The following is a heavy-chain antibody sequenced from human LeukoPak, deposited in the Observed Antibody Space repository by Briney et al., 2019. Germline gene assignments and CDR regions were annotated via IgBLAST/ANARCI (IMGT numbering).Heavy chain of an antibody. CDR3: ARGYYYDSSGYYHPFDY. CDR1: GGSIGSVGYY. D-gene: IGHD3-22*01. Sequence: SETLSLTCTVSGGSIGSVGYYWSWIRQHPGKGLEWIGYIYYSGSTYYNPSLKSRVTISVDTSKNQFSLKLSSVTAADTAVYYCARGYYYDSSGYYHPFDYWGQGTLVTVSS. CDR2: IYYSGST. V-gene: IGHV4-31*03. J-gene: IGHJ4*02.